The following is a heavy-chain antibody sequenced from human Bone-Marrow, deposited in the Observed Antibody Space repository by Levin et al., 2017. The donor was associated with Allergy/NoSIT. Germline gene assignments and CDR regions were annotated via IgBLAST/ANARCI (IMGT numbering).Heavy chain of an antibody. Sequence: GESLKISCDTSGFTFSSYIMNWVRQAPGKGLEWVAVISDDGNNKYYADSVKGRFTISRDNSKKTLFLLMNSLRSEDTAIYYCASPAVGATPLDYWGQGTLVIVSS. CDR1: GFTFSSYI. CDR2: ISDDGNNK. CDR3: ASPAVGATPLDY. J-gene: IGHJ4*02. D-gene: IGHD1-26*01. V-gene: IGHV3-30*03.